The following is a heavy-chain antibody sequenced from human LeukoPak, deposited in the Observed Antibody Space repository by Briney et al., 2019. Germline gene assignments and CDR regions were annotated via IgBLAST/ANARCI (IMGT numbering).Heavy chain of an antibody. J-gene: IGHJ4*02. CDR2: IYYSGST. CDR1: GGSVSSGSYY. V-gene: IGHV4-61*01. Sequence: PSETLSLTCTVSGGSVSSGSYYWSWIRKPPGKGLEWIGYIYYSGSTNYNPSLKSRVTISVDTSKNQFSLRLSSVTAADTAVYYCAKNRGEKWELRIDYWGQGTLVTVSS. D-gene: IGHD1-26*01. CDR3: AKNRGEKWELRIDY.